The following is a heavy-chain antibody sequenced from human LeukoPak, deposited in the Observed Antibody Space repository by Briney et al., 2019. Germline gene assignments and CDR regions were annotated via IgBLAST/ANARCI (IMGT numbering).Heavy chain of an antibody. CDR2: IYYSGST. D-gene: IGHD6-6*01. J-gene: IGHJ4*02. CDR3: ARERSSSSTFDY. V-gene: IGHV4-59*01. CDR1: GGSISSYY. Sequence: PSDTLSLTCTVSGGSISSYYWSWLRQPPGKGLEWVGYIYYSGSTNYNPSLKSRVTISVDTSKNQFSLKLSSVTAADTAVYYCARERSSSSTFDYWGQGTLVTVSS.